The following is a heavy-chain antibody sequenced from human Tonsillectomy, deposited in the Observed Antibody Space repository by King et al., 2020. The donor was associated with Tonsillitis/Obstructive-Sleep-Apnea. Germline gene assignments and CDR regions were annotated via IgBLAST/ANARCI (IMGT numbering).Heavy chain of an antibody. J-gene: IGHJ4*02. D-gene: IGHD3-16*01. CDR3: ARWGDGLRFDY. CDR2: IWYDGSNK. Sequence: VQLVESGGGGVQPGRSLRLSCAASGFTFSSYGMNWVRQAPGKGLEWVAVIWYDGSNKYYVDSVKGRFTIPRDDSKNMLWLQMNSLRAEDTGVYYCARWGDGLRFDYWGQGTLVTVSS. V-gene: IGHV3-33*01. CDR1: GFTFSSYG.